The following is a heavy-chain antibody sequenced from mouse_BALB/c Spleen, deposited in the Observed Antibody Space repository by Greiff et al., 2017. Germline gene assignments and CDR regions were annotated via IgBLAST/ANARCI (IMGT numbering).Heavy chain of an antibody. CDR1: GYAFTNYL. CDR3: ARRGAYYLYAMDY. CDR2: INPGSGGT. Sequence: VKVVESGAELVRPGTSVKVSCKASGYAFTNYLIEWVKQRPGQGLEWIGVINPGSGGTNYNEKFKGKATLTADKSSSTAYMQLSSLTSDDSAVYFCARRGAYYLYAMDYWGQGTSVTVSS. J-gene: IGHJ4*01. D-gene: IGHD2-10*01. V-gene: IGHV1-54*01.